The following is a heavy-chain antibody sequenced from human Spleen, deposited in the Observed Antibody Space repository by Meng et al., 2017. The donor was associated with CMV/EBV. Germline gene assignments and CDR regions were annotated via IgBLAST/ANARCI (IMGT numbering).Heavy chain of an antibody. CDR2: VYPDNSNA. V-gene: IGHV5-51*01. D-gene: IGHD6-13*01. CDR1: GYRFTNYW. J-gene: IGHJ4*02. Sequence: GESLKISCKASGYRFTNYWIGWVRQMPGRGLEWMGIVYPDNSNARYSPSFQGQVTISADKSINTAYLQWSSLKASDTATYYCARHMSSYSSSPLHYWGQGTLVTVSS. CDR3: ARHMSSYSSSPLHY.